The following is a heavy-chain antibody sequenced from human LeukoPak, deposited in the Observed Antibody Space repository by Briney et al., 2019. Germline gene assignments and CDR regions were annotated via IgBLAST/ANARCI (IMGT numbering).Heavy chain of an antibody. D-gene: IGHD6-13*01. V-gene: IGHV3-7*01. CDR3: ARASSWYTPSRFDP. CDR2: IKEDGSEK. CDR1: GFTFNIYW. J-gene: IGHJ5*02. Sequence: GGSLRLSCAASGFTFNIYWMSWVRQAPGKGLEWEANIKEDGSEKYYVGSVKGRFTISRDNAKNSLYLQMNSLRAEDTAVYYCARASSWYTPSRFDPWGQGTLVTVSS.